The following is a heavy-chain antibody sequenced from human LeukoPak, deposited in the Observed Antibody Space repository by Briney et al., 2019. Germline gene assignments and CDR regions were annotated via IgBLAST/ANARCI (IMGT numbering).Heavy chain of an antibody. Sequence: PHARSLTCTISFRSSSLGGYYCSWIRQHPGNCLEWIVYIYHTGSTHYNPSFRSRLTISVDTSKNHFSLKLTSVTAADTAVYYCAREGQYYDSSGSNRFDAFDLWGQGTMVSVSS. V-gene: IGHV4-31*03. CDR2: IYHTGST. CDR3: AREGQYYDSSGSNRFDAFDL. D-gene: IGHD3-22*01. CDR1: FRSSSLGGYY. J-gene: IGHJ3*01.